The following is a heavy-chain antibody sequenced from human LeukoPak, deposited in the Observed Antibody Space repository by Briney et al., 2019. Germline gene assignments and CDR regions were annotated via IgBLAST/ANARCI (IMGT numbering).Heavy chain of an antibody. J-gene: IGHJ4*02. D-gene: IGHD1-26*01. CDR3: ARDSGSYYGADY. CDR2: ISSNGGST. V-gene: IGHV3-64*01. CDR1: GFTFSSYA. Sequence: PGGSLRLSCAASGFTFSSYAMHWLRQAPGKGLEYVSAISSNGGSTYYANSVKGRFTISRDNSKNTLYLQMGSLRAEDMAVYYCARDSGSYYGADYWGQGTLVTVSS.